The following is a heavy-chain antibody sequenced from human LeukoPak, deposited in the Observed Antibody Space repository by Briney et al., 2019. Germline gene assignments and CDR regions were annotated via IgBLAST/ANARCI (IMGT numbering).Heavy chain of an antibody. CDR2: IRYDGSNK. V-gene: IGHV3-30*02. D-gene: IGHD2/OR15-2a*01. Sequence: GGSLRLSCAASGFTFSSYGMHWVRQAPGKGLEWVTFIRYDGSNKYYADSVKGRFIISRDNSKNTLYLQMNSLRAEDAAVYYCARAGNTRFDYWGQGTLVTVSS. CDR3: ARAGNTRFDY. CDR1: GFTFSSYG. J-gene: IGHJ4*02.